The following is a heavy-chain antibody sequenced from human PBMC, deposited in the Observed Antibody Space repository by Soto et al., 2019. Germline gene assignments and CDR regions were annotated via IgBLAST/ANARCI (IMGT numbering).Heavy chain of an antibody. J-gene: IGHJ4*02. CDR2: FTPMLRLA. V-gene: IGHV1-69*02. D-gene: IGHD3-10*01. CDR1: GDTFKFYT. Sequence: QVQLVQSGAEVKKPGSSVKVSCTASGDTFKFYTINWVRQVPGQGLEWMGRFTPMLRLANFAQKFQGRVTVTTDQXTNTAYLFVRSLRSEDTAVYYCATNYGSGYTHLDYWGQGTLVTASS. CDR3: ATNYGSGYTHLDY.